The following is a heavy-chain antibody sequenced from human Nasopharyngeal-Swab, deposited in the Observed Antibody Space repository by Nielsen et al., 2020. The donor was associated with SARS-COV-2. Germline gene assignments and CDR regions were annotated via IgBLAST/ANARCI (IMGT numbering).Heavy chain of an antibody. D-gene: IGHD3-22*01. CDR3: ARIGDQDYYDSSGYYLSAFDI. V-gene: IGHV3-11*01. J-gene: IGHJ3*02. CDR1: GFTFSDYY. CDR2: ISSSGSTI. Sequence: GESLKISCAASGFTFSDYYMSWIRQAPGKGPEWVSYISSSGSTIYYADSVKGRFTISRDNAKNSLYLQMNSLRAEDTAVYYCARIGDQDYYDSSGYYLSAFDIWGQGTMVTVSS.